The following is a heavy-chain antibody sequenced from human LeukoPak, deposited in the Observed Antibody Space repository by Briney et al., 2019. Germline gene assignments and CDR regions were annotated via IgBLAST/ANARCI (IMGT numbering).Heavy chain of an antibody. J-gene: IGHJ4*02. CDR1: GYTFTGYY. Sequence: ASVKDSCKASGYTFTGYYMHWVRQAPGQGLEWMGWINPNSGGTNYAQKFQGRVTMTRDTSISTAYMELSRLRSDGTAVYYCAIGIYYGDYALDYWGQGTLVTVSS. CDR2: INPNSGGT. D-gene: IGHD4-17*01. CDR3: AIGIYYGDYALDY. V-gene: IGHV1-2*02.